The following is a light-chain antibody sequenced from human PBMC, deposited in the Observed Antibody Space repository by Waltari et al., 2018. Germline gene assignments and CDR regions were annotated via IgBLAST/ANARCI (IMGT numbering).Light chain of an antibody. CDR3: YSSDSTGLRV. V-gene: IGLV3-10*01. CDR1: ELPRKY. Sequence: SYELTQPPSVSVSPGQTARITCSGHELPRKYAYWFQQKSGQAPRLVIYEDTKRRSGIPERFSGSSSGTVATLTISGAQVDDEADYYCYSSDSTGLRVFGGGTTVVVL. J-gene: IGLJ1*01. CDR2: EDT.